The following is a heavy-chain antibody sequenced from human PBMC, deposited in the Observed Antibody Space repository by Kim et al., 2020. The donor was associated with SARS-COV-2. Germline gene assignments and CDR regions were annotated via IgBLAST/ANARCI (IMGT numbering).Heavy chain of an antibody. CDR2: IWYDGTYK. CDR3: AKDGHTGSWYSDY. CDR1: GFTFSQFA. J-gene: IGHJ4*02. D-gene: IGHD6-13*01. V-gene: IGHV3-33*06. Sequence: GGSLRLSCAASGFTFSQFALHWVRQAPGKGLEWVAIIWYDGTYKYYADSVKGRFTISRDNSKNTLYLQMNSLRVEDTAVYYCAKDGHTGSWYSDYWGQGTLVTVSS.